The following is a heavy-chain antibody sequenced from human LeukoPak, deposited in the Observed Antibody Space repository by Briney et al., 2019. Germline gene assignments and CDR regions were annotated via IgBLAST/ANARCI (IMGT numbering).Heavy chain of an antibody. V-gene: IGHV3-64D*09. CDR1: GFTFSSYA. J-gene: IGHJ4*02. CDR3: VKELIVAHGYCFDY. Sequence: GGSLRLSCSASGFTFSSYAMHWVRQAPGKGLEYVSAISSNGGSTYYADSVKGRFTISRDNSKNTLYLQMSSLRAEDTAVYYCVKELIVAHGYCFDYWGQGTLVTVSS. CDR2: ISSNGGST. D-gene: IGHD3-16*01.